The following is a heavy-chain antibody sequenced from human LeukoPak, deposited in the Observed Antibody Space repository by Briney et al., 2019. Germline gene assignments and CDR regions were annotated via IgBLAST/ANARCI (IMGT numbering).Heavy chain of an antibody. J-gene: IGHJ4*02. V-gene: IGHV3-33*06. CDR2: IWYDGSNK. D-gene: IGHD6-19*01. Sequence: PGRSLRLSCAASGFTFSSYGMHWVRQAPGKGLEWVAVIWYDGSNKCYADSVKGRFTISRDNSKNTLYLQMNSLRAEDTAVYYCANMGEVAVRVDYWGQGTLVTVSS. CDR3: ANMGEVAVRVDY. CDR1: GFTFSSYG.